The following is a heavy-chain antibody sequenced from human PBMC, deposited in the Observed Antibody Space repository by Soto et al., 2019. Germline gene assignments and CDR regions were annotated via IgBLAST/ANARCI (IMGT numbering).Heavy chain of an antibody. J-gene: IGHJ4*02. CDR3: ASAYYYDSSGYSPGGY. D-gene: IGHD3-22*01. V-gene: IGHV3-7*01. CDR1: GLTFSSYW. CDR2: IKQDGSQK. Sequence: GGSLRLSCAASGLTFSSYWMSWVRQAPGKGLEWVANIKQDGSQKYYVDSVKGRFTISRDNAKNSLYLQMNSLRVEDTAVYYCASAYYYDSSGYSPGGYWGQGTLVTVSS.